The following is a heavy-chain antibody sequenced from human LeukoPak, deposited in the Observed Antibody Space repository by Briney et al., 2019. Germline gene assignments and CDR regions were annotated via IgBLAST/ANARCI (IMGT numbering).Heavy chain of an antibody. V-gene: IGHV3-74*01. CDR2: INGDGSWT. Sequence: GGSLRLSCAASGFTFSRHPMNWVRQAPGKGLVWVSHINGDGSWTTYADSVKGRFTISKDNAKNTVYLQMNNLRAEDTAVYYCVSFYETYWGRGTLVTVSS. CDR3: VSFYETY. D-gene: IGHD2-2*01. J-gene: IGHJ4*02. CDR1: GFTFSRHP.